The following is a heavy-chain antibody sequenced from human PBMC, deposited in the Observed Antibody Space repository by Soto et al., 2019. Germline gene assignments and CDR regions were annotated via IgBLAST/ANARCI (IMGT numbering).Heavy chain of an antibody. CDR1: GFTFSAVY. V-gene: IGHV3-11*05. Sequence: QVQLEESGGGLVKPGGSLRLSCAASGFTFSAVYMSWIRQAPNKGLEYISYISSSGTSATYADSVKGRFTISRDNAKHSLYLQMNSLRAEEKDVYYCARDRGAVTGQYFDYWGQGALVTVSS. CDR2: ISSSGTSA. D-gene: IGHD6-19*01. CDR3: ARDRGAVTGQYFDY. J-gene: IGHJ4*02.